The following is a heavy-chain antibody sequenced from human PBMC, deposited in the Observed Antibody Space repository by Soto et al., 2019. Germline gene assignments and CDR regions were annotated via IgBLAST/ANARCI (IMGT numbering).Heavy chain of an antibody. V-gene: IGHV3-23*01. CDR3: AKSSVRYPSFVS. J-gene: IGHJ4*02. CDR1: GFTFSSYA. D-gene: IGHD1-20*01. CDR2: ISTSGSST. Sequence: PGGSLRLSCAVSGFTFSSYAMSWVRQAPEKGLEWVSTISTSGSSTYYADSVKGRFTISRDNSRDTLFLQMNSLRAEDTAIYYCAKSSVRYPSFVSWGQGTLVTVSS.